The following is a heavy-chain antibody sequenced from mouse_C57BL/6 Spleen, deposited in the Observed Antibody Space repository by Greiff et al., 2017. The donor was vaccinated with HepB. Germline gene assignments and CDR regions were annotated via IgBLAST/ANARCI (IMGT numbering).Heavy chain of an antibody. V-gene: IGHV3-6*01. Sequence: EVQLQESGPGLVKPSQSLSLTCSVTGYSITSGYYWNWIRQFPGNKLEWMGYISYDGSNNYNSSLKNRISITRDTSKNQFFLKLNTVTTEDTATYYCASWGDEDAWFAYWGQGTLVTVSA. CDR1: GYSITSGYY. CDR3: ASWGDEDAWFAY. CDR2: ISYDGSN. J-gene: IGHJ3*01.